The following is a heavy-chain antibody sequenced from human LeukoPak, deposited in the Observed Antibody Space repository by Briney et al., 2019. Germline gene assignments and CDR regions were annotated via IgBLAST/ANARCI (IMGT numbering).Heavy chain of an antibody. V-gene: IGHV4-61*02. Sequence: SETLSLTCIVSGDSISSGRYYWAWLRQRAGKALEWIGRIHTSGNTNYSPSLKSRVTISRDTSKNQFSLRLTSVAAADTAVYYCVRDWNGDYFDYWGQGTLVSVSS. CDR3: VRDWNGDYFDY. D-gene: IGHD1-1*01. J-gene: IGHJ4*02. CDR1: GDSISSGRYY. CDR2: IHTSGNT.